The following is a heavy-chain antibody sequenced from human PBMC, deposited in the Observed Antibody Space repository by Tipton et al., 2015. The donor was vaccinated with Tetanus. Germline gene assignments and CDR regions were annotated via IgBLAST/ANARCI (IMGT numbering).Heavy chain of an antibody. CDR2: IWYDGSNE. CDR1: GFTFSHYG. D-gene: IGHD3-10*01. CDR3: ARDPMAMYFDY. V-gene: IGHV3-33*01. J-gene: IGHJ4*02. Sequence: RSLRLSCASSGFTFSHYGMYWVRQAPGKGLEWVASIWYDGSNEKYAISVEGRFTVSRDNSKNTLYLRMNSLRDEDTAIYFCARDPMAMYFDYWGQGTLVTVSS.